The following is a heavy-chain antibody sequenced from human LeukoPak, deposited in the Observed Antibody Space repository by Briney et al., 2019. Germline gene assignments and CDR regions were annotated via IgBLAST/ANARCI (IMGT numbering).Heavy chain of an antibody. CDR3: ARGELLVDY. D-gene: IGHD3-10*01. CDR1: GYPFTDQF. CDR2: INPNSGDT. V-gene: IGHV1-2*02. Sequence: ASVKVSCKASGYPFTDQFINWVRQAPGRRLEWMGWINPNSGDTNYEQRFQGRVTMTRDTSISTAYMDLTRLASDDTAVYYCARGELLVDYWGQGTLVTVSS. J-gene: IGHJ4*02.